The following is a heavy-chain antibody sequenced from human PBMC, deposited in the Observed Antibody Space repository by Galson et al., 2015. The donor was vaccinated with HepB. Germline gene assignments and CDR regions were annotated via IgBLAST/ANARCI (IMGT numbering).Heavy chain of an antibody. CDR2: ISWNGDK. V-gene: IGHV2-5*01. CDR3: VRGGLIRYFDSAGY. J-gene: IGHJ4*02. D-gene: IGHD3-9*01. CDR1: EFSLTTSGGS. Sequence: PALVKPTQTLTLTCTFPEFSLTTSGGSVAWTRQAPGKALEWLALISWNGDKRYSPSLKSRLAITKDASADQVVLVMTDMDPVDTAVYYCVRGGLIRYFDSAGYWGQGALVIVSS.